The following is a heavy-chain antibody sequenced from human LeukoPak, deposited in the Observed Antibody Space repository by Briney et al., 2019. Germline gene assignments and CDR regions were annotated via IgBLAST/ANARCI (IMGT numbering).Heavy chain of an antibody. Sequence: ASVKVSCKASGYTFSSSAISWVRQAPGQGLEWMGWISVYTGNPEYAQKFQGRVIMTTDTSTSTAYMELRSLRFDDTAVYYCARDQYDSVWGSHRPYFDFWAREPWSPSPQ. CDR2: ISVYTGNP. D-gene: IGHD3-16*02. J-gene: IGHJ4*02. V-gene: IGHV1-18*01. CDR1: GYTFSSSA. CDR3: ARDQYDSVWGSHRPYFDF.